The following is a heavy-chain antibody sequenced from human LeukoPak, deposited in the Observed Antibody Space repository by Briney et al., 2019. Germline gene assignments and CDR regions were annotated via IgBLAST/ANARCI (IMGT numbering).Heavy chain of an antibody. J-gene: IGHJ4*02. Sequence: GGSLRLSCAGSGFTFSSYWMSWVRQAPGEGLEWVANIKQDGSEKYYVDSVKGRFTISRDNAKNSLYLQMNSLRAEDTAVYYCVLRGVVKPYWGQGTLVTVSS. V-gene: IGHV3-7*01. CDR2: IKQDGSEK. CDR1: GFTFSSYW. CDR3: VLRGVVKPY. D-gene: IGHD3-10*01.